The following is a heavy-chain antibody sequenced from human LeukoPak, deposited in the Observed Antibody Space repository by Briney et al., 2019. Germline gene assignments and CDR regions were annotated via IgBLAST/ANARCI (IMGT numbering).Heavy chain of an antibody. CDR3: ARGVGIAVAGTEISWFDP. V-gene: IGHV4-59*01. D-gene: IGHD6-19*01. CDR2: IYYSGST. CDR1: GGSISSYY. Sequence: SGTLSLTCTVSGGSISSYYWSWIRQPPGKGLEWIGYIYYSGSTNYNPSLKSRVTISVDTSKNQFSLKLSSVTAADTAVYYCARGVGIAVAGTEISWFDPWGQGTLVTVSS. J-gene: IGHJ5*02.